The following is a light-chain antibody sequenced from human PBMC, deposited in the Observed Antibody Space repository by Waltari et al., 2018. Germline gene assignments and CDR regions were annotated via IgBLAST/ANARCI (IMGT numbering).Light chain of an antibody. J-gene: IGLJ2*01. CDR3: CSYAGFSTVV. V-gene: IGLV2-23*02. CDR1: TSDIGTYNL. CDR2: DVT. Sequence: QSALTQPASVSGSPGQSITISCTGTTSDIGTYNLVPWYQPHPGKAPKLMIYDVTKRPSGISSRFSGSKSGITASLTISGLQAEDEADYYCCSYAGFSTVVFGGGTKLTVL.